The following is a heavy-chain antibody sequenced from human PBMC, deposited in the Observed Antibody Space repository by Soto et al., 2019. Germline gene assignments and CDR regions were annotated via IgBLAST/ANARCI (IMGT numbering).Heavy chain of an antibody. CDR1: GFTFSSYG. D-gene: IGHD3-3*01. CDR3: ARDGRDFWSGYSGWFDP. CDR2: IWYDGSNK. J-gene: IGHJ5*02. Sequence: GGSLRLSCAASGFTFSSYGMHWVRQAPGKGLEWVAVIWYDGSNKYYADSVNGRFTISRDNSKNTLYLQMNSLRAEDTAVYYCARDGRDFWSGYSGWFDPWGQGTLVTVSS. V-gene: IGHV3-33*01.